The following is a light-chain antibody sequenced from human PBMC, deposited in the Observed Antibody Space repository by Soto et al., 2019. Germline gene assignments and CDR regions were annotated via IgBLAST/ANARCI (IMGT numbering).Light chain of an antibody. Sequence: EIVLTQSPGTLSLSPGKRATLSCRASQSVSSYYLAWFQHKPGQPPRLLIYGASIRATGIPDRFSGSGSGTDFTLTINRLEPEDFAVYYCQQYHRSPRTFGQGTRVEIK. CDR1: QSVSSYY. CDR3: QQYHRSPRT. CDR2: GAS. V-gene: IGKV3-20*01. J-gene: IGKJ1*01.